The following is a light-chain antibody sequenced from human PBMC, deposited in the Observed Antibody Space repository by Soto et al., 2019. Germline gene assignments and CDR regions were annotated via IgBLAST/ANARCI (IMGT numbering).Light chain of an antibody. J-gene: IGKJ4*01. Sequence: PGERVTLSCRASQSVSSSYLTWYQQKPGQAPRLLISDASNRATGIPARFSGSGSGTDFTLTISSLEPEDFAIYYCQQRGNWPLTFGGGTKVDIK. CDR2: DAS. CDR3: QQRGNWPLT. V-gene: IGKV3-11*01. CDR1: QSVSSSY.